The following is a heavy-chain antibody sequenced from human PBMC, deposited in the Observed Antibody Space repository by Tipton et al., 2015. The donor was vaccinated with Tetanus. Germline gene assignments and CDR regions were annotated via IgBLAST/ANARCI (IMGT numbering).Heavy chain of an antibody. V-gene: IGHV4-59*01. CDR3: ARTSGYLYSSY. D-gene: IGHD3-3*01. CDR1: GGSISSYY. CDR2: IDYFGTT. Sequence: TLSPTCTVSGGSISSYYWSWIRQPPGKGLEWIGYIDYFGTTKYNPSLKSRVAMSVDTSKNQLSLKLSSVTSADTAVYYCARTSGYLYSSYWGQGTLVTVSS. J-gene: IGHJ1*01.